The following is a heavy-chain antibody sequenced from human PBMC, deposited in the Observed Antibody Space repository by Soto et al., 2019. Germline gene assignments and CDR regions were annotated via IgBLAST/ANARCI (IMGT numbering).Heavy chain of an antibody. J-gene: IGHJ5*02. D-gene: IGHD2-15*01. V-gene: IGHV4-31*03. Sequence: QVQLQESGPGLVKPSQTLSLTCTVSGGSISSGGYYWSWIRQHPGKGLEWIGYIYYSGSTYYNPSVKSRVTIPVDTSKNQFPLKLRSVTAADTAVYYCASIVVVVAAQGSWFDPWGQGTLVTVSS. CDR3: ASIVVVVAAQGSWFDP. CDR1: GGSISSGGYY. CDR2: IYYSGST.